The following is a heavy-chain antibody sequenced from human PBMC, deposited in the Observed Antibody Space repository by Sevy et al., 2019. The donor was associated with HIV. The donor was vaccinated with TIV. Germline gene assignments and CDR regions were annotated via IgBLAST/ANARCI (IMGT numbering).Heavy chain of an antibody. V-gene: IGHV3-23*01. CDR2: ISTSGGYT. J-gene: IGHJ4*02. CDR3: AKETPGGFN. D-gene: IGHD5-12*01. Sequence: GGSLRLSCAASGFTFISSVISWVRLAPGKGLEWVSTISTSGGYTYYADSVKGRFTISRDNAKNTVWLEMNTLGADDTALYYCAKETPGGFNWGQGTLVTVSS. CDR1: GFTFISSV.